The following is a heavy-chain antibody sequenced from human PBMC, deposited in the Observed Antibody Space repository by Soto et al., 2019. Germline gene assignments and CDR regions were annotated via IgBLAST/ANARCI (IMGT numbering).Heavy chain of an antibody. Sequence: LRLSCAASGFSLVNYAMNWVRQAPGKGLEWVSGLSGSGTSTYYADSVKGRFTISRDNSRDTLFLQMNSLTADDTAVYYCAKATTNGGWFNPFDSWGQGALVTVSS. D-gene: IGHD6-19*01. CDR2: LSGSGTST. CDR3: AKATTNGGWFNPFDS. CDR1: GFSLVNYA. J-gene: IGHJ4*02. V-gene: IGHV3-23*01.